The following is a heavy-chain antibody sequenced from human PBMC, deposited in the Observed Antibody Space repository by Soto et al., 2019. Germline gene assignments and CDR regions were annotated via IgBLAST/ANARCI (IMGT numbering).Heavy chain of an antibody. J-gene: IGHJ5*02. V-gene: IGHV1-69*13. Sequence: VASVKVSCKASGGTFSSYAISWVRQAPGQGLEWMGGIIPIFGTANYAQKFQGRVTITADESTSTAYMELSSLRSEDTAVYYCAREAARTANNWFDPWGQGTLVTVSS. D-gene: IGHD6-6*01. CDR1: GGTFSSYA. CDR2: IIPIFGTA. CDR3: AREAARTANNWFDP.